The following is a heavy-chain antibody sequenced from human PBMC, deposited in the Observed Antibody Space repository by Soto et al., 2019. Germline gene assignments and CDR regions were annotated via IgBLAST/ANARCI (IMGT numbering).Heavy chain of an antibody. Sequence: HPGGSLRLSCAASGFTFSSYAMHWVRQAPGKGLEWVAVISYDGSNKYYADSVTGRFTISRDNSKNTLYLQMNSLRAEDTAVYYCARDEEYQLRLVYWGQGTLVTVSS. V-gene: IGHV3-30-3*01. CDR2: ISYDGSNK. J-gene: IGHJ4*02. CDR3: ARDEEYQLRLVY. D-gene: IGHD2-2*01. CDR1: GFTFSSYA.